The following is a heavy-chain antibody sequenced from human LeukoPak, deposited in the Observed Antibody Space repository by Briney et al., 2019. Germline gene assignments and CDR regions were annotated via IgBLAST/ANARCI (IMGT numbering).Heavy chain of an antibody. CDR2: ISAYNDNT. Sequence: AASVKVSCKASGYTFTTYGISWVRQAPGQGLEWMGWISAYNDNTNYAQKLQGRVTMTTDTSTSTAYMELRSLRSDDTAVYYCARWYGYCSGGSRDYFDYWGQGTLVTVSS. CDR1: GYTFTTYG. J-gene: IGHJ4*02. D-gene: IGHD2-15*01. V-gene: IGHV1-18*01. CDR3: ARWYGYCSGGSRDYFDY.